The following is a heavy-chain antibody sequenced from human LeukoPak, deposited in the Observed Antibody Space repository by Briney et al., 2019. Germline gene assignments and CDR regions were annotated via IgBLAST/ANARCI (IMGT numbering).Heavy chain of an antibody. D-gene: IGHD3-22*01. J-gene: IGHJ4*02. CDR1: GFTFSSYA. CDR2: ISGRGGST. Sequence: PGGSLRLSCAASGFTFSSYAMTWVRQAPGKGLEWVSVISGRGGSTYYADSVKGRFAISRDNPKNTLYLQMHSLRAEDTAVYYCAKDWYYYDSSGYYHTENYFDYWGQGTLVTVSS. CDR3: AKDWYYYDSSGYYHTENYFDY. V-gene: IGHV3-23*01.